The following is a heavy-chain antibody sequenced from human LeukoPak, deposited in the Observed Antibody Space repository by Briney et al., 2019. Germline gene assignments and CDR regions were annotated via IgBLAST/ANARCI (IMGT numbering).Heavy chain of an antibody. CDR2: MNQLGNEK. CDR3: ARGTYYYEF. D-gene: IGHD3-16*01. V-gene: IGHV3-7*04. J-gene: IGHJ4*02. Sequence: GGSLRLSCAASKCTFSSYWMSWVRQAPGKGLEWVAYMNQLGNEKNYVDSVKGRYTISRDNAKNSLYLQMNSLRAEDTAVYYCARGTYYYEFWRQGPLVTVSS. CDR1: KCTFSSYW.